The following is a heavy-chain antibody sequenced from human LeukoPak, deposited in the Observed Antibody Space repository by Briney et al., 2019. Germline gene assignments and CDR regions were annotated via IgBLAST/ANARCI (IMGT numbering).Heavy chain of an antibody. CDR1: GFTFSSYS. J-gene: IGHJ3*02. D-gene: IGHD4-17*01. CDR2: IRTSRSYI. CDR3: ARDGYGDFESAFDM. Sequence: GGSLTLACAASGFTFSSYSMNWVRQAPGKGLEWVSSIRTSRSYIYYADSVKGRFTISRDNAKNSLYLQMNSLRAEDTAVYYCARDGYGDFESAFDMGGQGTIVTVSS. V-gene: IGHV3-21*01.